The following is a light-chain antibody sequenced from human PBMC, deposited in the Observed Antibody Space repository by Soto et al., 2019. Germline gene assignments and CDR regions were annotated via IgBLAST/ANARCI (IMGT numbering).Light chain of an antibody. CDR2: DVS. Sequence: QSVLTQPASVSGSPGQSITISCTGTSSDVGGYSYVSWYQLHPGKVPKLMIYDVSNRPSGVSNRFSGSKSGNTASLTISGLQAEDEADYYCSSYTSTTTLVFGGGTKLTVL. CDR3: SSYTSTTTLV. V-gene: IGLV2-14*03. CDR1: SSDVGGYSY. J-gene: IGLJ3*02.